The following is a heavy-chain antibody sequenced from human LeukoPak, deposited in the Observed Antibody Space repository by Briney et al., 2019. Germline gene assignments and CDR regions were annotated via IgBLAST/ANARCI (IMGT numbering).Heavy chain of an antibody. D-gene: IGHD6-19*01. Sequence: SLRLSCAASGFTFDDYAMHWVRQAPGKGLEWVSGISWNSGSIGYADSVKGRFTISRDNAKNSLYLQTNSLRPEDTALYYCAKDRSSSGLDYWGQGTLVIVSS. V-gene: IGHV3-9*01. CDR1: GFTFDDYA. CDR3: AKDRSSSGLDY. CDR2: ISWNSGSI. J-gene: IGHJ4*02.